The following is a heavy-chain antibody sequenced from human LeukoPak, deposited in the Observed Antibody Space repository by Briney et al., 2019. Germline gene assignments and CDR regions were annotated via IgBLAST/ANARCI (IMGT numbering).Heavy chain of an antibody. CDR1: GGSISSYY. J-gene: IGHJ4*02. V-gene: IGHV4-4*07. D-gene: IGHD3-10*01. Sequence: SETLSLTCTVSGGSISSYYWSWIRQPAGKGLEWIGRIYTSGGTNYNPSLKSRVTMSVDTSKNQFSLKLSSVTAADTAVYYCARMVPPRNYYGSGSYDYWGQGTLVTVSS. CDR2: IYTSGGT. CDR3: ARMVPPRNYYGSGSYDY.